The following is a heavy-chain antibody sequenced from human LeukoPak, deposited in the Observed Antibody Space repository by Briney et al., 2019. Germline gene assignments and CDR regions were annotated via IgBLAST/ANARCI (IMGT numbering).Heavy chain of an antibody. Sequence: SETLSLTCTVSGGSISSYYWSWIRQPPGKGLEWIGYIYYSGSTNYNPSLKSRVTISVDTSKNQFSLKLSSVTAADTAVYYCARVRRAGVSAFDIWGQGTMVTVSS. D-gene: IGHD2-8*01. J-gene: IGHJ3*02. V-gene: IGHV4-59*01. CDR2: IYYSGST. CDR3: ARVRRAGVSAFDI. CDR1: GGSISSYY.